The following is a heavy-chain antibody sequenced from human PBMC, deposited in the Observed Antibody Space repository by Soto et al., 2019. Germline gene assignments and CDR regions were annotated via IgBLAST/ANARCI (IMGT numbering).Heavy chain of an antibody. V-gene: IGHV4-59*01. CDR1: GGSISSYY. D-gene: IGHD3-22*01. J-gene: IGHJ4*02. CDR2: IYYSGST. CDR3: ARGRALDYYDSSGYRSLFDY. Sequence: SETLSLTCTVSGGSISSYYWSWIRQPPGKGLEWIGYIYYSGSTNYNPSLKSRVTISVDTSKNQFSLKLSSVTAADTAVYYCARGRALDYYDSSGYRSLFDYWGQGTLVTVSS.